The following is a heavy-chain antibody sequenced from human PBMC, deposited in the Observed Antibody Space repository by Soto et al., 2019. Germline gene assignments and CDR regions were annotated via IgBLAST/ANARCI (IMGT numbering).Heavy chain of an antibody. CDR2: IIPIFGTA. Sequence: QVQLVQSGAEVKKPGSSVKVSCKASGGTFSSYAISWVRQAPGQGLEWMGGIIPIFGTANYAQKFQGRVTITADESTRTAYMELSSLRSEDTAVYYCALGKLGYCSGGSCASSDYWGQGTLVTVSS. CDR3: ALGKLGYCSGGSCASSDY. J-gene: IGHJ4*02. V-gene: IGHV1-69*12. CDR1: GGTFSSYA. D-gene: IGHD2-15*01.